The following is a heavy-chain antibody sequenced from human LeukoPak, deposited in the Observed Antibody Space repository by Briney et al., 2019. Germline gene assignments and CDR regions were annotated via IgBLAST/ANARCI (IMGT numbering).Heavy chain of an antibody. V-gene: IGHV1-8*01. J-gene: IGHJ6*03. Sequence: ASVKVSCKASGYTFTSYDINWVRQATGQGLEWMGWMNPNSGNTGYAQKFQGRVTMTRNTSISTAYMELSSLRSEDTAVYYCTTGVGLRGYYYMDVWGKGTTVTVSS. CDR2: MNPNSGNT. CDR1: GYTFTSYD. CDR3: TTGVGLRGYYYMDV. D-gene: IGHD4-17*01.